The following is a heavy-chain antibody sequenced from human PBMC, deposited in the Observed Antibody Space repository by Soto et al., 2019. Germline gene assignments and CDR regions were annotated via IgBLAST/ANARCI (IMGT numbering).Heavy chain of an antibody. CDR2: IWYDGSNK. V-gene: IGHV3-33*01. J-gene: IGHJ6*02. CDR1: GFTFSSYG. CDR3: ARDKTRYYYGMDV. Sequence: QVQLVESGGGVVQPGRSLRLSCAASGFTFSSYGMHWVRQAPGKGLEWVAVIWYDGSNKYYADSVKGRFTISRDNSKNTLYLQMNSLRVEDTAVYYCARDKTRYYYGMDVWGQGTTVTVSS.